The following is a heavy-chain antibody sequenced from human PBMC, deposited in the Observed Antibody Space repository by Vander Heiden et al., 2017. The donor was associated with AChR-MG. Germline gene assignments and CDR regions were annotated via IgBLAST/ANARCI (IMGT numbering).Heavy chain of an antibody. CDR3: ARTSIAVAGTGIDY. D-gene: IGHD6-19*01. CDR2: INHSGST. Sequence: QVQLQQWGAGLLKPSETLSLTCPVHGGSFSGYYWSWIRQPPGKGLEWIGEINHSGSTNYNPSLKSRVTISVDTSKNQFSLKLSSVTAADTAVYYCARTSIAVAGTGIDYWGQGTLVTVSS. J-gene: IGHJ4*02. V-gene: IGHV4-34*01. CDR1: GGSFSGYY.